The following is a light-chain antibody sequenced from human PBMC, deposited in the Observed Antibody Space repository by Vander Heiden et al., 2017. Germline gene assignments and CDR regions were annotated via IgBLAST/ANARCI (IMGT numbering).Light chain of an antibody. V-gene: IGLV2-14*03. CDR3: TSYTSSTRYV. Sequence: QSALTQPASVSGSPGQSITISCTGTSSSVGGYNYVSWYQQHPGNAPKLMIYDVSNRPSGVSNRFSGSKSGNTASLTISGLQAEDEADYYCTSYTSSTRYVCGTGTKVTVL. CDR1: SSSVGGYNY. J-gene: IGLJ1*01. CDR2: DVS.